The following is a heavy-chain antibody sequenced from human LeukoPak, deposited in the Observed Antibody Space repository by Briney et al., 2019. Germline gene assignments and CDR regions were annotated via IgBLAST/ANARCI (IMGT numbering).Heavy chain of an antibody. Sequence: SETLSLTCTVSGCSLISYYWSWIRQPPGKGLEWIGYISYSGSNNFNPSLKSRVTISVDTSKNQFSLELSSVTAADTAVYYCAREGTAGTNLNWCDPWGQGTLVTVSS. CDR1: GCSLISYY. J-gene: IGHJ5*02. V-gene: IGHV4-59*01. CDR2: ISYSGSN. D-gene: IGHD1-1*01. CDR3: AREGTAGTNLNWCDP.